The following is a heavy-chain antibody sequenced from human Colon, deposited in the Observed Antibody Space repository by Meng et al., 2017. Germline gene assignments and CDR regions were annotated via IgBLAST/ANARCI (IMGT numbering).Heavy chain of an antibody. Sequence: QVEVVVSGGGLVNPGGSLRLVCAASGFIFSDYSMNWIRQAPGKGLEWVSCISISGSMIYYADSVKGRFTISRDNAKNSLFLQMNSLRAEDTAVYYCARDRGEYSSSWSKAFDIWGQGTMVTVSS. V-gene: IGHV3-11*04. J-gene: IGHJ3*02. D-gene: IGHD6-13*01. CDR2: ISISGSMI. CDR1: GFIFSDYS. CDR3: ARDRGEYSSSWSKAFDI.